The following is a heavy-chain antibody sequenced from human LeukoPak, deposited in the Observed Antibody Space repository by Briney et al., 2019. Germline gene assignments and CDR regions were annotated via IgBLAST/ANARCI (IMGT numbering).Heavy chain of an antibody. CDR2: IGIAGDT. CDR1: GFTLSRYD. CDR3: ARGRMDAFDI. J-gene: IGHJ3*02. V-gene: IGHV3-13*01. Sequence: AGGSLRLPCAASGFTLSRYDMHWVRQATGKTLEWVSTIGIAGDTYYPGSVKGRLTISRENAKNSLYLQMNSLRAGDTAVYYCARGRMDAFDIWGQGTMVTVSS.